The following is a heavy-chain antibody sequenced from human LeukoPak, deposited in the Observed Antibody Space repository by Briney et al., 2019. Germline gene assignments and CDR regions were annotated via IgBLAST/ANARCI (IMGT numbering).Heavy chain of an antibody. Sequence: GGSLRLSCAASGFTFGSYSMNWVRQAPGKGLEWVSSISSSSSYIYYADSVKGRFTISRDNAKNSLYLQMNSLRAEDTAVYYCARSYSSSWYLWLDYFDYWGQGTLVTVSS. D-gene: IGHD6-13*01. CDR2: ISSSSSYI. J-gene: IGHJ4*02. CDR3: ARSYSSSWYLWLDYFDY. CDR1: GFTFGSYS. V-gene: IGHV3-21*01.